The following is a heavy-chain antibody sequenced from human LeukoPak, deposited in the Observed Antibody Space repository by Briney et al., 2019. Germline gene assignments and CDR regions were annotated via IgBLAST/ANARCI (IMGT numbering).Heavy chain of an antibody. Sequence: SQTLSLTCTVSGGSISSGDYYWSWIRQPPGKGLEWIGEINHSGSTNYNPSLKSRVTISVDTSKNQFSLKLSSVTAADTAVYYCARGQWLVPTGDYWGQGTLVTVSS. CDR1: GGSISSGDYY. CDR3: ARGQWLVPTGDY. J-gene: IGHJ4*02. CDR2: INHSGST. V-gene: IGHV4-30-4*08. D-gene: IGHD6-19*01.